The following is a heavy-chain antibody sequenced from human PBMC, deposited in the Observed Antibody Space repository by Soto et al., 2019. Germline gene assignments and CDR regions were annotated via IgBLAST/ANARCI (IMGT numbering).Heavy chain of an antibody. CDR3: ASSGDYGAFDI. J-gene: IGHJ3*02. Sequence: ETLSLTCTVSGGSISSSSYYWGWIRQPPGKGLEWVSVIYSGGSTYYADSVKGRFTISRHNSKNTLYLQMNSLRAEDTAVYYCASSGDYGAFDIWGQGTMVTVSS. CDR2: IYSGGST. CDR1: GGSISSSSYY. V-gene: IGHV3-53*04. D-gene: IGHD4-17*01.